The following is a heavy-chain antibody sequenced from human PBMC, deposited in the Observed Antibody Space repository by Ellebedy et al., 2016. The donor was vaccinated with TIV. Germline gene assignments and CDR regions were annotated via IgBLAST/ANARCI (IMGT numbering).Heavy chain of an antibody. CDR2: LSTSSGYI. J-gene: IGHJ4*02. CDR3: ARGPIVDTGMLVSDY. Sequence: GESLKISCAASGFNFRNYGMNWARQASGQGLEWVAYLSTSSGYIKYAYSVKGRFVISRDNAESSLFLQMNSLGVEETAVNYIARGPIVDTGMLVSDYWGQGTLVTVSS. D-gene: IGHD5-18*01. CDR1: GFNFRNYG. V-gene: IGHV3-21*01.